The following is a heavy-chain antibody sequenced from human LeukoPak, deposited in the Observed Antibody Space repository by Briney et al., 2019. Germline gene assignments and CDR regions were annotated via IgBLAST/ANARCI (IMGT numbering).Heavy chain of an antibody. CDR3: ARGWWDSLYYYYYYGMDV. D-gene: IGHD1-26*01. V-gene: IGHV3-30-3*01. CDR2: ISYDGSNK. J-gene: IGHJ6*02. CDR1: GFTFSSYA. Sequence: GGSLRLSCAASGFTFSSYAMHWVRQAPGKGLEWVAVISYDGSNKYYADSVKGRFTISRDNSKNTLYLQMNSLRAEDTAVYYCARGWWDSLYYYYYYGMDVWGQGTTVTVPS.